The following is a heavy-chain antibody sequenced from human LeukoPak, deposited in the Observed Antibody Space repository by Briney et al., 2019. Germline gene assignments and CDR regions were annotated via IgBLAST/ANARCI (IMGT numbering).Heavy chain of an antibody. D-gene: IGHD1-1*01. CDR2: ISYDGSNK. CDR1: GFTFSSYA. J-gene: IGHJ1*01. V-gene: IGHV3-30*04. Sequence: GGSLRLSCAASGFTFSSYAMHWVRQAPGKGLEWVAVISYDGSNKYYADSVKGRFTISRDNSKNTLYLQMNSLRAEDTAVYYCARDELTGVTFRTHQYFQHWGQGTLVTVSS. CDR3: ARDELTGVTFRTHQYFQH.